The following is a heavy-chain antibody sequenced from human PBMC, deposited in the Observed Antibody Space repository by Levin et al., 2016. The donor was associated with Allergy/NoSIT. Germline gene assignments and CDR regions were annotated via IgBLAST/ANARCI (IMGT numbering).Heavy chain of an antibody. Sequence: WVRQVPGQGLEWMGGIIPIFGIANYAQKFQGRVTITADKSTSTAYMELSSLRSEDTAVYYCARDRDTAMAYFDYWGQGTLVTVSS. CDR3: ARDRDTAMAYFDY. D-gene: IGHD5-18*01. V-gene: IGHV1-69*17. J-gene: IGHJ4*02. CDR2: IIPIFGIA.